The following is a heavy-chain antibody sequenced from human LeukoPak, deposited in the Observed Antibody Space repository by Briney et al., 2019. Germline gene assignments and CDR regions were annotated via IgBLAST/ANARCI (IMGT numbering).Heavy chain of an antibody. Sequence: KPSETLSLTCTVSGYSITSYYWSWIRQPPGKGLGWIGYIFYSGNTDYNPSLKSRVTISVDTSRNQFSLKLDSVTAADTAVYYCARVFRRDGYFDYWGQGTLVTVST. CDR2: IFYSGNT. J-gene: IGHJ4*02. CDR3: ARVFRRDGYFDY. V-gene: IGHV4-59*01. D-gene: IGHD2-15*01. CDR1: GYSITSYY.